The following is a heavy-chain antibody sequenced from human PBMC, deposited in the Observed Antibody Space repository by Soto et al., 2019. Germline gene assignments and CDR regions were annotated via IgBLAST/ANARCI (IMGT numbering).Heavy chain of an antibody. CDR1: GGTFSSYA. V-gene: IGHV1-69*13. J-gene: IGHJ4*02. D-gene: IGHD5-12*01. CDR3: ACLVAMTGFDY. CDR2: IIPIFGTA. Sequence: ASVKVSCKASGGTFSSYAISWVRQAPGQGLEWMGGIIPIFGTANYAQKFQGRVTITADESTSTAYMELSSLRSEDTAVYYCACLVAMTGFDYWGQGTLVTVSS.